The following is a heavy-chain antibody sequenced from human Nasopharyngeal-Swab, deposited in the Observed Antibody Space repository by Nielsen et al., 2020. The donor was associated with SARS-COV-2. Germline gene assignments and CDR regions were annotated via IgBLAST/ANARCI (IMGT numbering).Heavy chain of an antibody. CDR3: ARAPHSTSGWYQFDT. V-gene: IGHV4-59*01. CDR2: VYYTGST. Sequence: SETLSLTCTVSGGSISSFYWTWIRQPPGKGLEWIGYVYYTGSTRYNPSLESRLTISVDTSKNQISLQLTSMTAADTAIYFCARAPHSTSGWYQFDTWGQGTLVSVSS. D-gene: IGHD6-19*01. CDR1: GGSISSFY. J-gene: IGHJ5*02.